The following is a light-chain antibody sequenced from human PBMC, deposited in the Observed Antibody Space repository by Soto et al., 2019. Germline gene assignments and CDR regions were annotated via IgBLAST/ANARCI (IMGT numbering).Light chain of an antibody. CDR3: QQYGSSLPLT. CDR2: GAS. V-gene: IGKV3-20*01. J-gene: IGKJ4*01. Sequence: EIGLTQSPGTLSLAPGERATLSCRASQSVSSSYLAWYQQKPGQAPRLLSYGASSRATGIPDRFSGSGSGTDFTLTISRLAAEDFAVYYCQQYGSSLPLTFGGGTKVEIK. CDR1: QSVSSSY.